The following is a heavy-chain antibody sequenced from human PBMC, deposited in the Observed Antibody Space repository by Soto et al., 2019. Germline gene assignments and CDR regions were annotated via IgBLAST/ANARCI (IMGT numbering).Heavy chain of an antibody. Sequence: GGSLRLSCAASGVTFSSYAMSWVRQAPGKGLEWVSAISGSGGSTYYADSVKGRFTISRDNSKNTLYLQMNSLRAEDTAVYYCAKGLRSLSIVATIKWDYWGQGTLVTVSS. V-gene: IGHV3-23*01. CDR3: AKGLRSLSIVATIKWDY. CDR1: GVTFSSYA. D-gene: IGHD5-12*01. J-gene: IGHJ4*02. CDR2: ISGSGGST.